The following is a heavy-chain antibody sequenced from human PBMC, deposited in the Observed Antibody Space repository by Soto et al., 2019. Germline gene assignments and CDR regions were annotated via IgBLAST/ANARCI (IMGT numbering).Heavy chain of an antibody. CDR2: ISGSGGST. CDR1: GFTFSSYA. J-gene: IGHJ6*02. CDR3: AQARVVAASYYYYGMDV. Sequence: GGSLRLSCAASGFTFSSYAMSWVRQAPGKGLEWVSAISGSGGSTYYADSVKGRFTISRDNSKNTLYLQMNSLRAEDTAVYYCAQARVVAASYYYYGMDVWGQGTTVTVSS. V-gene: IGHV3-23*01. D-gene: IGHD2-15*01.